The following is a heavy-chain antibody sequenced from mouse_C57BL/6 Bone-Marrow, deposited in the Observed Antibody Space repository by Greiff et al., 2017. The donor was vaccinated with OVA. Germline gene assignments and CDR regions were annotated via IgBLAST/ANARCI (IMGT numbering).Heavy chain of an antibody. CDR2: ISSGGDYV. V-gene: IGHV5-9-1*02. CDR1: GFTFSSYA. J-gene: IGHJ4*01. D-gene: IGHD2-3*01. Sequence: DVQLVESGEGLVKPGGSLKLSCAASGFTFSSYAMSWVRQTPEKRLEWVAYISSGGDYVYYADTVKGRFTISRDNARNTLYLQMSSLKSEDTAMYYCTRGAQDGYYSYYAMDYWGQGTSVTVSS. CDR3: TRGAQDGYYSYYAMDY.